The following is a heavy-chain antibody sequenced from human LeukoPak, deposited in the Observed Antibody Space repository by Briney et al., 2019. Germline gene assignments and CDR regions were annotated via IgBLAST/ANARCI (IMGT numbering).Heavy chain of an antibody. Sequence: ASVKVSCKASGYTFTSYDINWVRQATGQGLEWMGWMNPNSGNTGYAQKFQGRVTMTRNTSISTAYMELSSLRSDDTAVYYCARVWLAVGASDYWGQGTLVTVSS. CDR3: ARVWLAVGASDY. CDR1: GYTFTSYD. CDR2: MNPNSGNT. V-gene: IGHV1-8*01. D-gene: IGHD1-26*01. J-gene: IGHJ4*02.